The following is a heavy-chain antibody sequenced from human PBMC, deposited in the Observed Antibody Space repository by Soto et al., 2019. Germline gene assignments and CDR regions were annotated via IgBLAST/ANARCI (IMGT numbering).Heavy chain of an antibody. CDR2: ICTYNGNT. V-gene: IGHV1-18*04. Sequence: QVQLVQSGAEVKKPGASLKVSCQASGYSFSDYGIAWVRQAPGQGLAWVGWICTYNGNTNYAQKFQGRVTMTTDTTANTAYMELRSLRSDDTAMYYCARYGYSSGWYLGTGMDVCGQATPVTVAS. D-gene: IGHD6-19*01. J-gene: IGHJ6*02. CDR3: ARYGYSSGWYLGTGMDV. CDR1: GYSFSDYG.